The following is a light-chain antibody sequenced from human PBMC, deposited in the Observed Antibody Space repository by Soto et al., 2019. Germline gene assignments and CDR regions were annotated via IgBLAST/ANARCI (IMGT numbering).Light chain of an antibody. V-gene: IGLV4-69*01. CDR2: VNSDGSH. Sequence: QPVLTQSPSASASLGASVKLTCTLTRGRSSNAIAWHQQQPEKGPRNLMKVNSDGSHTRGDGIPHRCSGSTSEAEPYPTIASHQSEDEADYYCQTWGTGIWVFGAGTKLTVL. CDR1: RGRSSNA. CDR3: QTWGTGIWV. J-gene: IGLJ3*02.